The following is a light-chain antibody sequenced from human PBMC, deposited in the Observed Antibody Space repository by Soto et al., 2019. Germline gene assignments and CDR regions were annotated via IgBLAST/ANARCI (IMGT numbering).Light chain of an antibody. CDR3: HHYGSSPPHI. CDR2: GAS. CDR1: QSVSSDY. V-gene: IGKV3-20*01. J-gene: IGKJ2*01. Sequence: EIVLTQSPGTLSLSPGERATLSCRASQSVSSDYLAWYQQKPGQAPRLLIYGASSRATGIPDRFSGSGSGTDFTLTISRLEPQDFAVYYCHHYGSSPPHIFGQGTKLEIK.